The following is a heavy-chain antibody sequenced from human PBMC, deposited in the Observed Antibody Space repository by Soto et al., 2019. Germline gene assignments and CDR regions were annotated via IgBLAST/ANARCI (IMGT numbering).Heavy chain of an antibody. J-gene: IGHJ4*02. CDR3: ARGGLEKSSPHDY. Sequence: PSETLSLTCAVYGGSFSGYYWSWIRQPPGKGLEWIGEINHSGSTNYNPSLKSRVTISVDTSKNQFSLKLSSVTAADTAVYYCARGGLEKSSPHDYWGQGTLVTVSS. V-gene: IGHV4-34*01. D-gene: IGHD1-1*01. CDR1: GGSFSGYY. CDR2: INHSGST.